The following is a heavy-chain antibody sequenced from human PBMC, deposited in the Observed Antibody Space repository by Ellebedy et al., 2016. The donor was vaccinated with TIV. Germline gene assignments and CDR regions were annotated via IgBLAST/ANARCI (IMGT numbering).Heavy chain of an antibody. D-gene: IGHD5-12*01. J-gene: IGHJ5*02. CDR1: GYTFTSYG. Sequence: AASVKVSCKASGYTFTSYGISWVRQAPGQRLEWMGWINAGNGNTKYSQKFQGRVTITADKSTSTAYMELSSLRSEDTAVYYCARNPGGYDYWFDPWGQGTLVTVSS. CDR2: INAGNGNT. CDR3: ARNPGGYDYWFDP. V-gene: IGHV1-18*01.